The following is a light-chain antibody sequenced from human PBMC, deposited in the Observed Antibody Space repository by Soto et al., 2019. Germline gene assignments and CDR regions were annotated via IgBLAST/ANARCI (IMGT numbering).Light chain of an antibody. J-gene: IGKJ5*01. V-gene: IGKV3-11*01. Sequence: IVLTHAPATLCFSPGEIATLSFRASQSVSSYLAWYQQKPGQAPRLLIYGASNRATGIPARFSGSGSGTDFTLTISSLEPEDFAVYYCQQRSNWPITFGQGTRLEIK. CDR1: QSVSSY. CDR3: QQRSNWPIT. CDR2: GAS.